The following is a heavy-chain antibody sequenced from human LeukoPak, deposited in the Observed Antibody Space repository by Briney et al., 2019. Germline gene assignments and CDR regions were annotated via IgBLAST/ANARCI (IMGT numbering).Heavy chain of an antibody. J-gene: IGHJ5*02. CDR1: GYTFTSYY. Sequence: PQASVKVSCKASGYTFTSYYTHWVRQAPGQGLEWMGIINPSGGSTSYAQKFQGRVTMTRDTSTSTVYMELSSLRSEDTAVYYCARSPSIAVAGTGDWFDPWGQGTLVTVSS. D-gene: IGHD6-19*01. CDR2: INPSGGST. CDR3: ARSPSIAVAGTGDWFDP. V-gene: IGHV1-46*01.